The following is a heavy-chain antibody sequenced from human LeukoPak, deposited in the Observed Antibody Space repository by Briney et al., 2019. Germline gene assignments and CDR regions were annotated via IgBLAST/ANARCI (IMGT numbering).Heavy chain of an antibody. J-gene: IGHJ6*02. V-gene: IGHV3-15*01. Sequence: GGTLRLSCAASGFTFSNAWRSWVRQAPGKGLEWVGLIRDKPDGGTTDYAAPVKGRFTISRDDSKSMLYLQMNSPKTEDTAAYYCTTDNAPGMDVWGQGTTVSVSS. CDR3: TTDNAPGMDV. D-gene: IGHD2-2*01. CDR2: IRDKPDGGTT. CDR1: GFTFSNAW.